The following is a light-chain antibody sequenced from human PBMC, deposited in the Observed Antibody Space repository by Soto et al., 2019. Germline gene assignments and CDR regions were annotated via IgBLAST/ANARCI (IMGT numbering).Light chain of an antibody. CDR3: QQYDNWPPHT. Sequence: EIVMTQSPGTLSVSPGERATLSCRASQSINKNLAWYQQKPGRAPRLLIYGVSTRASGIPARFSGSGSETEFTLTISSLQSEDFAVYYCQQYDNWPPHTFGQGTKVDTK. CDR1: QSINKN. J-gene: IGKJ2*01. CDR2: GVS. V-gene: IGKV3-15*01.